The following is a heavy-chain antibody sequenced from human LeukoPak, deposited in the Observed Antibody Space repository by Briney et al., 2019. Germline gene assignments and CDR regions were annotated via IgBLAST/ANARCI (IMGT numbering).Heavy chain of an antibody. CDR3: ARDEYLWSGYYPNQVFDY. Sequence: GGSLRLSCAASGFTVSRNYMSWVRQAPGKGLEWVSTIFSGGSTYYADSVKGRSTISRDNAKNSLYLQMNSLRAEDTAEYYCARDEYLWSGYYPNQVFDYWGQGTLVTVSS. J-gene: IGHJ4*02. CDR1: GFTVSRNY. V-gene: IGHV3-66*01. CDR2: IFSGGST. D-gene: IGHD3-3*01.